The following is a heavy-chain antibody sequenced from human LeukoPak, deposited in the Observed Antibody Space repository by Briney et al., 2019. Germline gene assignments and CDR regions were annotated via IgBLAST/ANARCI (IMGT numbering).Heavy chain of an antibody. D-gene: IGHD5-12*01. J-gene: IGHJ4*02. V-gene: IGHV4-39*01. CDR3: ARHQSGYDFDY. CDR2: IYYSGST. Sequence: SETLSLTCTVSGASISSSSYYWGWIRQPPGKGLEWIGSIYYSGSTYYNPSLRSRVTISVDTSKNQFSLRLSSETAADTAVYYCARHQSGYDFDYWGQGTLVTVSS. CDR1: GASISSSSYY.